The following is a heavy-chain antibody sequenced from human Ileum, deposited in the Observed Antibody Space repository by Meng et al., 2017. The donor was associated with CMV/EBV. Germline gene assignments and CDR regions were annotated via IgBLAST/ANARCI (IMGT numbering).Heavy chain of an antibody. CDR2: IYSGGST. J-gene: IGHJ4*02. V-gene: IGHV3-66*02. Sequence: GESLKISCAASGFTFSSNWMHWVRQAPGKGLEWVSVIYSGGSTYYADSVKGRFTISRDNSKNTLYLQMNSLRAEDTAVYYCARPRSIVGALGYWGQGTLVTVSS. CDR3: ARPRSIVGALGY. D-gene: IGHD1-26*01. CDR1: GFTFSSNW.